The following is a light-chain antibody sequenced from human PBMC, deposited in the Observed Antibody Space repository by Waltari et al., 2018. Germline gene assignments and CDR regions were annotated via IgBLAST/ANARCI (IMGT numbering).Light chain of an antibody. CDR2: DAS. Sequence: EIVLTQSPATLSLSPGERATLSCRASQSVNYFLAWFQQKPGKAPRLLIYDASNRATGIPARFSGSGSGTDFTLTIRSLEPEDFAVYYCQQRTNWPLTFGGGTKVEIK. CDR3: QQRTNWPLT. V-gene: IGKV3-11*01. J-gene: IGKJ4*01. CDR1: QSVNYF.